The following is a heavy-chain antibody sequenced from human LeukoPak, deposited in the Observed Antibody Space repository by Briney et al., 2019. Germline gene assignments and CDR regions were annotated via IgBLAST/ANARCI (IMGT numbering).Heavy chain of an antibody. D-gene: IGHD3-10*01. J-gene: IGHJ5*02. CDR2: ISGSGGST. V-gene: IGHV3-23*01. CDR1: GFTFSSYA. Sequence: SGGSLRLSCAASGFTFSSYAMSWVRQAPGKGLEWVSAISGSGGSTYYADSVKGQFTISRDNSKNTLYLQMNSLRAEDTAVYYCAKDTMGYNWFDPWGQGTLVTVSS. CDR3: AKDTMGYNWFDP.